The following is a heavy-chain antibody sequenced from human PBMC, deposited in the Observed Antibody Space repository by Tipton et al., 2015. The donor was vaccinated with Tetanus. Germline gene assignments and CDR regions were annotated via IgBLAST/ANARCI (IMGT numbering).Heavy chain of an antibody. J-gene: IGHJ4*02. Sequence: GLVKPSQTLSLTCTVSGGSLSRGGYYWTWIRQNPGKGLEWIGDIYFSGSTYYNPSLKSRVTISVDTSKNQFSLRLNSVTAADTAVYYCARDQARGARGWNYFDSWGQGTLVTVSS. CDR1: GGSLSRGGYY. CDR3: ARDQARGARGWNYFDS. D-gene: IGHD6-6*01. V-gene: IGHV4-31*03. CDR2: IYFSGST.